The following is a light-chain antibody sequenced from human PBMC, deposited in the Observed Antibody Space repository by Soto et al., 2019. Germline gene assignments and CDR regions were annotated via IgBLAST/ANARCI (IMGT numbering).Light chain of an antibody. Sequence: QAVVTQPPSASGTPGQRVTISCSGRSSNIGSNPVNWYQQLPGTAPKLLIYSNNQRPSGVPDRFSGSKSGTSASLAIRGLQSEDEADYYCAAWDDSLNGLVFGGGTKLTVL. J-gene: IGLJ2*01. CDR1: SSNIGSNP. CDR3: AAWDDSLNGLV. CDR2: SNN. V-gene: IGLV1-44*01.